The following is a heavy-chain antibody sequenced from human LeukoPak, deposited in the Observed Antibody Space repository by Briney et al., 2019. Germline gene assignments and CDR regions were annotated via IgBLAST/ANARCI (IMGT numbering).Heavy chain of an antibody. CDR3: AKWFGELLGYYGMDV. V-gene: IGHV3-23*01. Sequence: GGSLRLSCAASGFTFSSYAMSWVRQAPGKGLEWVSAISGSGGSTYYADSVKGRFTISRDNSKNTLYLQMNSLRAEDTAVYYCAKWFGELLGYYGMDVWGQGTTVTVSS. J-gene: IGHJ6*02. CDR1: GFTFSSYA. CDR2: ISGSGGST. D-gene: IGHD3-10*01.